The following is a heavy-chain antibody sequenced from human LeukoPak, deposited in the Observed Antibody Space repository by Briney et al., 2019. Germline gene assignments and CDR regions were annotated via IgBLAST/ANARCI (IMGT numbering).Heavy chain of an antibody. CDR1: GFTFSSYS. J-gene: IGHJ4*02. CDR3: ARVGVRGVIINALYFDY. Sequence: GGSLRLSCAASGFTFSSYSMNWVRQAPGKGLEWVSSISSSSSYIYYADSVKGRFTISRDNAKNSLYLQMNSLRAEDTAVYYCARVGVRGVIINALYFDYWGQGTLLTVSS. D-gene: IGHD3-10*01. CDR2: ISSSSSYI. V-gene: IGHV3-21*04.